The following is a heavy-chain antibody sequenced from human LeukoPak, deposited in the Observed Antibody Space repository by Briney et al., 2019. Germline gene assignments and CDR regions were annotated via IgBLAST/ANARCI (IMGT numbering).Heavy chain of an antibody. CDR3: ARLADGDDSGTYPDFFDY. D-gene: IGHD3-10*01. J-gene: IGHJ4*02. CDR2: IYTSGST. Sequence: SQTLSLTCTVSGGSISSGSYYWSWIRQPAGKGLEWIGRIYTSGSTNYNPSLKSRVTISVDTSKNQVSLKLTSVTAADTAVYYCARLADGDDSGTYPDFFDYWGQGTLVTVSS. CDR1: GGSISSGSYY. V-gene: IGHV4-61*02.